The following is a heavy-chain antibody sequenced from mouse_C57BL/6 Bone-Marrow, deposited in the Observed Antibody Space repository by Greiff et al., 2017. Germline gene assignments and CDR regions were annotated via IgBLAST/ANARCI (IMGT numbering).Heavy chain of an antibody. V-gene: IGHV5-6*01. CDR3: ARHRSTAFDY. J-gene: IGHJ2*01. D-gene: IGHD1-2*01. CDR1: GFTFSSYG. CDR2: ISGGGSYT. Sequence: EVKLVESGGDLVKPGGSLKLSCAASGFTFSSYGMSWVRQTPDKRLEWVATISGGGSYTYYPDSVKGRFTISRDNSKNTLYLQMSSLKSEDTAMYYCARHRSTAFDYWGQGTTLTVSS.